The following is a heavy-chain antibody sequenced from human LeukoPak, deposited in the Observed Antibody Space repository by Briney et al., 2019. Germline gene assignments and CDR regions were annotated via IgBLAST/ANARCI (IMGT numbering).Heavy chain of an antibody. CDR2: IYHSGRD. V-gene: IGHV4-4*02. Sequence: SETLSLTCAVSGGSISNSNWWRWVRQPPGKGLEWIGEIYHSGRDNYNPSLKSRVTISIDTSNNQFSLKLYSVTAADTAVYYCARHGSGTYFVSWGQGTLVTVSS. J-gene: IGHJ5*02. CDR1: GGSISNSNW. D-gene: IGHD3-10*01. CDR3: ARHGSGTYFVS.